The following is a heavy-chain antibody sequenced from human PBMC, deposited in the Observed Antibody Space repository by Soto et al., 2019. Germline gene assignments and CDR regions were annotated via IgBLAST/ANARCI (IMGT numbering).Heavy chain of an antibody. J-gene: IGHJ4*02. Sequence: QVQLVQSGAEVKKPGASVKVSCKASGYTFTSYYMHWVRQAPGQGLEWMGIINPSGGSTSYAQKFQGRVTMTRATSTSTVYMELSSLRSEDTAVYSCARGRERGELRGGFDYWGQGTLVTVSS. V-gene: IGHV1-46*01. CDR3: ARGRERGELRGGFDY. D-gene: IGHD1-26*01. CDR2: INPSGGST. CDR1: GYTFTSYY.